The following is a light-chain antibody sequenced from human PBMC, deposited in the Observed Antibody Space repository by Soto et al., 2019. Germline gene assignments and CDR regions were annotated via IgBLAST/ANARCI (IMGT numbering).Light chain of an antibody. V-gene: IGLV2-8*01. Sequence: QSALTQPPSASGSPGQSVTISCTGTSSDVGGYNYVSWYQQHPGKAPKLMIYEVSKRPSGVPDRFSGSKSGNTASLTVSGLQAEDEADYYCSSYAGSTVVFGGGTKVPS. CDR2: EVS. J-gene: IGLJ2*01. CDR1: SSDVGGYNY. CDR3: SSYAGSTVV.